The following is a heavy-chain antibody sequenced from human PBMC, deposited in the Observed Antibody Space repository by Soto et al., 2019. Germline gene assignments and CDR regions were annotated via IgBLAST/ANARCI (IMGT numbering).Heavy chain of an antibody. CDR1: GGSFSGYY. CDR3: ARGRYSGYDLGRFYY. CDR2: INHSGST. D-gene: IGHD5-12*01. V-gene: IGHV4-34*01. J-gene: IGHJ4*02. Sequence: SETLSLTCAVYGGSFSGYYWSWIRQPPGKGLEWIGEINHSGSTNYNPSLKSRVTISVDTSKNQFSLKLSSVTAADTAVYYCARGRYSGYDLGRFYYWGQGTLVTVSS.